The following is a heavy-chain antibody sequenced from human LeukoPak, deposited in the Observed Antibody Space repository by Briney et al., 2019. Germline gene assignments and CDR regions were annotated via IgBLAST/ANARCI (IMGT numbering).Heavy chain of an antibody. CDR3: ATPNPYDFWSGYPSTNAFDI. J-gene: IGHJ3*02. V-gene: IGHV1-24*01. CDR1: GYTFTELS. Sequence: ASVKVSCKVSGYTFTELSMHWVRQAPGKGLEWMGGFDPEDGETIYAQKFQGRVTMTEDTSTDTAYMELSSLRSEDTAVYYCATPNPYDFWSGYPSTNAFDIWGQGTMVTVSS. CDR2: FDPEDGET. D-gene: IGHD3-3*01.